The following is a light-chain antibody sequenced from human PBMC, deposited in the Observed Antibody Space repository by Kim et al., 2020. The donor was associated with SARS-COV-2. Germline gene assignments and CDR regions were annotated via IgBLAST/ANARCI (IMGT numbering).Light chain of an antibody. CDR1: QNIDNW. Sequence: DIQMTQSPSTLSASVGDRVTITCRASQNIDNWVAWYQQKPGKAPKLLIYKASRLHSGVPSRFIGSGSGTEFTLTISSLQPDDFGIYFCQQYETYWTFGLGTKVDIK. J-gene: IGKJ1*01. V-gene: IGKV1-5*03. CDR2: KAS. CDR3: QQYETYWT.